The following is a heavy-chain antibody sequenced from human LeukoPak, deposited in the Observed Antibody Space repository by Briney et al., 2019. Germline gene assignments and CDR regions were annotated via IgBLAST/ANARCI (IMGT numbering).Heavy chain of an antibody. CDR2: TYYRSKWFN. J-gene: IGHJ4*02. CDR3: ARTPATGSIDY. CDR1: VDSVSSNSAA. D-gene: IGHD1-1*01. V-gene: IGHV6-1*01. Sequence: SQTLSLTCAISVDSVSSNSAAWNCIRQSRSRGLECQGRTYYRSKWFNDYAVSVKGRITINPDTSKNQFSLHLNSVAPEDTAVYYCARTPATGSIDYWGQGTLVTDSS.